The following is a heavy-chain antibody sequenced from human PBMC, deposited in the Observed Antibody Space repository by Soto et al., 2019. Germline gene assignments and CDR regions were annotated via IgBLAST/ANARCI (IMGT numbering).Heavy chain of an antibody. CDR2: ISAYNGNT. D-gene: IGHD1-1*01. Sequence: ASVKVSCKASGYTFSSYGITWVRQAPGQGLEWMGWISAYNGNTNYAQKLQGRVTMTTDTSTSTAYLELRSLRSDDTAVYYCASDPLAPYYWGQGTLVTVSS. CDR3: ASDPLAPYY. J-gene: IGHJ4*02. V-gene: IGHV1-18*01. CDR1: GYTFSSYG.